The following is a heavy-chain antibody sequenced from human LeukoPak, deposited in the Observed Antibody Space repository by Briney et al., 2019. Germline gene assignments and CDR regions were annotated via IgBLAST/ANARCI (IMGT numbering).Heavy chain of an antibody. D-gene: IGHD5-12*01. V-gene: IGHV5-10-1*01. CDR1: GYSFTSYW. CDR2: IDPSDSYT. CDR3: ARQGGYDSGYFDY. Sequence: GESLKISCKGSGYSFTSYWISWVRQIPGKGLESMGRIDPSDSYTNYSPSFQGHVTISADKSISTAYLQWSSLKASDTAMYYCARQGGYDSGYFDYWGQGTLVTVSP. J-gene: IGHJ4*02.